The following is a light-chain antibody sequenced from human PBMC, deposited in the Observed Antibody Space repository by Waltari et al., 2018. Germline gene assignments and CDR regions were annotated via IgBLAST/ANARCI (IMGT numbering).Light chain of an antibody. CDR2: VVS. CDR1: SKDIGSYNY. J-gene: IGLJ2*01. V-gene: IGLV2-14*01. CDR3: SSYTSSGTLV. Sequence: QSALTQPASVSGSPGQSITISCSGTSKDIGSYNYISWYQQYPCRAPKLMIYVVSDRPSGLSDRFSGSKSGNTASLSISGLQAEDEADYYCSSYTSSGTLVFGGGTKLTVL.